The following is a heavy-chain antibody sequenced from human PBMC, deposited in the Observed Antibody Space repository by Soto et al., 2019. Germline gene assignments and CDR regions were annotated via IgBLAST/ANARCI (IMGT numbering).Heavy chain of an antibody. J-gene: IGHJ4*02. D-gene: IGHD3-22*01. CDR3: ARGGDYYDSSGCYDY. V-gene: IGHV1-69*13. CDR2: IIPIFGTA. Sequence: ASVKVSCKASGGTFSSYAISWVRQAPGQGLEWMGGIIPIFGTANYAQKFQGRVTITADESTSTAYMELSSLRSEDTAVYYCARGGDYYDSSGCYDYWGQGTLVTVSS. CDR1: GGTFSSYA.